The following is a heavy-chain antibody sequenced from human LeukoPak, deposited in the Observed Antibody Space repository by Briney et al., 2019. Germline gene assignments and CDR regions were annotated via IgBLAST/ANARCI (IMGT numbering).Heavy chain of an antibody. D-gene: IGHD6-19*01. CDR3: AGIAVAGTVQGYYYYMDV. CDR2: IYYSGST. J-gene: IGHJ6*03. V-gene: IGHV4-39*01. Sequence: SETLSLTCTVSGGSISSSSYYWGWIRQPPGKGLEWIGSIYYSGSTYYNPSLRSRVTISVDTSKNQFSLKLSSVTAADTAVYYCAGIAVAGTVQGYYYYMDVWGKGTTVTVSS. CDR1: GGSISSSSYY.